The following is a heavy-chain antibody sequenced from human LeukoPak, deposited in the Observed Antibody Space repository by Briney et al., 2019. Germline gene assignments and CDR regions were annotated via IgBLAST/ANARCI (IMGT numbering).Heavy chain of an antibody. CDR3: ARLTMVRGVLYGMDV. Sequence: SETLSLTCTVSGGSISSYYWSWIRQPPGKGLEWIGYIYYSGSTNYNPSLKSRVTISVDTSNNQFSLNLSSVTASDAGVYYCARLTMVRGVLYGMDVWGQGTTVTVSS. D-gene: IGHD3-10*01. J-gene: IGHJ6*02. CDR1: GGSISSYY. CDR2: IYYSGST. V-gene: IGHV4-59*08.